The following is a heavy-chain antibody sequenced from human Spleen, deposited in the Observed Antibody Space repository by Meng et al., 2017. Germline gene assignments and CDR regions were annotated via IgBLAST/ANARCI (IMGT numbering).Heavy chain of an antibody. V-gene: IGHV4-34*01. CDR3: ARYYSGSRRENWFDP. Sequence: QVPLQQWGAGLLKPSETLSLTCAVYGGSFSGYYWSWIRQPPGKGLEWIGEINHSGSTNYNPSLKSRVTISVDTSKNQFSLKLSSVTAADTAVYYCARYYSGSRRENWFDPWGQGTLVTVSS. J-gene: IGHJ5*02. CDR1: GGSFSGYY. CDR2: INHSGST. D-gene: IGHD1-26*01.